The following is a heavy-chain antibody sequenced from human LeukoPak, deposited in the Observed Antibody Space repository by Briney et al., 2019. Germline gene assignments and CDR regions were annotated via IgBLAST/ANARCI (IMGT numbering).Heavy chain of an antibody. Sequence: GGSLRLSCAASGFTVSSNYMSWVRQAPGKGLEWVSVTYSGGSTYYADSVKGRFTISRDNSKNTLYLQMNSLRAEDTAVYYCAPIPSTFPGYYYDSSGYFLRGQGTLVTVSS. D-gene: IGHD3-22*01. V-gene: IGHV3-66*01. CDR2: TYSGGST. J-gene: IGHJ4*02. CDR3: APIPSTFPGYYYDSSGYFL. CDR1: GFTVSSNY.